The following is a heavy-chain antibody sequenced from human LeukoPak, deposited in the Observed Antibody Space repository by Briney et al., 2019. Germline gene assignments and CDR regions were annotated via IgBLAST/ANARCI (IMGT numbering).Heavy chain of an antibody. V-gene: IGHV3-23*01. CDR1: GFTFSSYV. Sequence: GGSLRLSCAASGFTFSSYVMSWVRQAPGKGLEWVSAISGSGGSTYYADSVKGRFTISRDNSKNTLYLQMNSLRAEDTAVYYCAKAYGDQRGGGYFDYWGQETLVTVSS. CDR2: ISGSGGST. CDR3: AKAYGDQRGGGYFDY. D-gene: IGHD4-17*01. J-gene: IGHJ4*02.